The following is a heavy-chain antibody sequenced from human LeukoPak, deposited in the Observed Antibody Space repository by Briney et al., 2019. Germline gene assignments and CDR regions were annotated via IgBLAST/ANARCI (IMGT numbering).Heavy chain of an antibody. V-gene: IGHV3-23*01. Sequence: PGGSLRLSCAASGFTFSSYAMSWVRQAPGKGLEWVSAISGSGGSTYYADSVKGRFTISRDNSKNTLYLQMNSPRAEDTAVYYCAKVFYDSSGYYSDNYYYYYGMDVWGQGTTVTVSS. D-gene: IGHD3-22*01. CDR2: ISGSGGST. CDR1: GFTFSSYA. CDR3: AKVFYDSSGYYSDNYYYYYGMDV. J-gene: IGHJ6*02.